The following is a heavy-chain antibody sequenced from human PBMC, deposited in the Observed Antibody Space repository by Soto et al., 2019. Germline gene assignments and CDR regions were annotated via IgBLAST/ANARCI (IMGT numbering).Heavy chain of an antibody. J-gene: IGHJ4*02. D-gene: IGHD6-19*01. Sequence: EVQLLESGGGLVQPGRSLRLSCAASGFTFSSYAMNWVRQAPGKGLEWVSAMSGTGGSTYYEDSVKGRFTISRDNSKNTLYLQMNSLRVEDTAVFYCAKAGFSSGWSPSYFDYGGQGTLVTVSS. CDR3: AKAGFSSGWSPSYFDY. CDR1: GFTFSSYA. CDR2: MSGTGGST. V-gene: IGHV3-23*01.